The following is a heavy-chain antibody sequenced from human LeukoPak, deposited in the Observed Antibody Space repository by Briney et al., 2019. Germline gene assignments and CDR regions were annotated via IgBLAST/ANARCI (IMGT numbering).Heavy chain of an antibody. V-gene: IGHV3-7*01. CDR2: INPDGNKK. CDR1: GLTFSSSW. D-gene: IGHD6-13*01. J-gene: IGHJ4*02. CDR3: AKMSIAAAGTVY. Sequence: GGSLRLSCAVSGLTFSSSWMDWVRQAPGKGLEWVASINPDGNKKYSADSVKGRFTISRDNSKNTLYLQMNSLRAEDTAVYYCAKMSIAAAGTVYWGQGTLVTVSS.